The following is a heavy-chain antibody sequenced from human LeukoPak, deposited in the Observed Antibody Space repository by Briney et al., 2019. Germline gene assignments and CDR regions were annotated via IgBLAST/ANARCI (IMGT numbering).Heavy chain of an antibody. J-gene: IGHJ4*02. V-gene: IGHV4-30-4*01. CDR3: ARGPNYVWGSYRYFDY. CDR1: GVSISSYY. CDR2: IYYTGST. D-gene: IGHD3-16*02. Sequence: SETLSLTCTVSGVSISSYYWSWIRQSPGKGLEWIGYIYYTGSTSYNPSLKSRITISVDTSKNQFSLRLSSVTAADTAVYYCARGPNYVWGSYRYFDYWGQGTLVTVSS.